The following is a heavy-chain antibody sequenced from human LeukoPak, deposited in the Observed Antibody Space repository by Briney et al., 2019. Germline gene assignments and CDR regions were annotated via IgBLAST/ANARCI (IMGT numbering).Heavy chain of an antibody. V-gene: IGHV4-34*01. D-gene: IGHD6-19*01. CDR2: INHSGST. Sequence: SETLSLTCAVYGGSFSGYYWSWIRQPPGKGLEWIGEINHSGSTNYNPSLKSRVTISVDTSKNQFSLKLSSVTAADTAVYYCARALAVTPFDYWGQGTLVTVSS. J-gene: IGHJ4*02. CDR1: GGSFSGYY. CDR3: ARALAVTPFDY.